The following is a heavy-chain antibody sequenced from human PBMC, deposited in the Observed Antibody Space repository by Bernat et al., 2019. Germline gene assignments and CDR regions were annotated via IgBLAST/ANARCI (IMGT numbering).Heavy chain of an antibody. CDR1: GFTFSGFT. Sequence: EVQLVESGGGLVKPGGSLGLPCEASGFTFSGFTMNWVRKAPGKGLEWVSSISSSSSYIYYADSVKGRFTISRDNAKNSLYLQMNSLRAEDTAVYYCARAGDHGDWYFDLWGRGTLVTVSS. J-gene: IGHJ2*01. CDR3: ARAGDHGDWYFDL. CDR2: ISSSSSYI. D-gene: IGHD7-27*01. V-gene: IGHV3-21*01.